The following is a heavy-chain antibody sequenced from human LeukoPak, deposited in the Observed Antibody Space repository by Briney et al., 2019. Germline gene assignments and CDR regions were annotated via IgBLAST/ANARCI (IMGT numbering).Heavy chain of an antibody. D-gene: IGHD3-3*01. CDR3: ASVLRFI. CDR1: GGSFSGRY. J-gene: IGHJ3*02. Sequence: SSETLSLTCAVYGGSFSGRYWSWIRQPPGKGLKWIGEINHSGNTNYNPSLKSRVTISVDTSKNQFSLKLSSVTAADTAVYYCASVLRFIWGQGTMVTVSS. CDR2: INHSGNT. V-gene: IGHV4-34*01.